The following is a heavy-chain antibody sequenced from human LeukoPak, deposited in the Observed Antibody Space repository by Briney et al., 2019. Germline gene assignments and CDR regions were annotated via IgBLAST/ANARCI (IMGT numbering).Heavy chain of an antibody. CDR3: ARTGDYPRDYYYYYYMDV. CDR2: IYTSGST. D-gene: IGHD3-16*01. CDR1: GGSISSGSYY. Sequence: SETLSLTCTVSGGSISSGSYYWSWIRQPAGKGLEWIGRIYTSGSTNYHPALKSRVTISVDTSKNQFSLKLSSVPAADTAVYYCARTGDYPRDYYYYYYMDVWGKGTTVTVSS. V-gene: IGHV4-61*02. J-gene: IGHJ6*03.